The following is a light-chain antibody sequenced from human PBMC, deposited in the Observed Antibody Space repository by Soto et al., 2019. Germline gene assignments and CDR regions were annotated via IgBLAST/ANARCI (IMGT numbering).Light chain of an antibody. Sequence: QSALTQPASVSGSPGQSIIISCTGTSSDVGGYNSVAWYQQHPGKAPKLMLYDVSNRPSGVSNRFSASKSGNTASLTISGLQAEDEADYYCSSYTRGSTLVVFGGGTKVTVL. V-gene: IGLV2-14*03. CDR3: SSYTRGSTLVV. CDR1: SSDVGGYNS. CDR2: DVS. J-gene: IGLJ2*01.